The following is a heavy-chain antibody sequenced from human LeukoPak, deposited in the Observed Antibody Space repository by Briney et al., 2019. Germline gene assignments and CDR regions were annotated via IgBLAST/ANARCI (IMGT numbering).Heavy chain of an antibody. D-gene: IGHD2-15*01. V-gene: IGHV1-8*01. CDR2: MNPNSGNT. CDR3: ARVYCSGGSCCRVFDY. CDR1: GYTFTSYD. Sequence: ASVKVSCKASGYTFTSYDINWVRQATGQGLEWMGWMNPNSGNTGYAQKFQGRVTMTRNTSISTAYMELSSLRSEDTAVYYCARVYCSGGSCCRVFDYWGQGTLVTVSS. J-gene: IGHJ4*02.